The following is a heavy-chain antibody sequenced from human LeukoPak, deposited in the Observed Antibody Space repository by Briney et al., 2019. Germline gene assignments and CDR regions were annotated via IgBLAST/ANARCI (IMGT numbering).Heavy chain of an antibody. D-gene: IGHD3-3*02. V-gene: IGHV3-30-3*01. J-gene: IGHJ4*02. CDR1: GFTFSSYA. Sequence: PGRSLRLSCAASGFTFSSYAMHWVRQAPGKGLEWVAVISYDGSNKYYADSVKGRFTISRDNSKNTLYLQMNSLRAEDTAVNYCGNHFPHFDYWGQGTLVTVSS. CDR2: ISYDGSNK. CDR3: GNHFPHFDY.